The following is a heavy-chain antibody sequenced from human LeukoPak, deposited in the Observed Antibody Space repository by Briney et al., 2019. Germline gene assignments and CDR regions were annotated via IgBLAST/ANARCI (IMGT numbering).Heavy chain of an antibody. CDR1: GFTFSSYA. J-gene: IGHJ4*02. CDR2: ISNSGGTT. V-gene: IGHV3-23*01. CDR3: AKATGYLL. Sequence: GGSLRLSCAASGFTFSSYAMSWVRQAPGKGLEWVSTISNSGGTTYYADSVKGRFTISRDDSENTLYLQMNSLRAEVTAVYYCAKATGYLLWGQGTLVTVSS. D-gene: IGHD1-14*01.